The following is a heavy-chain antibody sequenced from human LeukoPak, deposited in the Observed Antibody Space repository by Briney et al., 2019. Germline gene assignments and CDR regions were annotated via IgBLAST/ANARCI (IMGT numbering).Heavy chain of an antibody. D-gene: IGHD4-17*01. V-gene: IGHV1-8*01. CDR2: MNPNSGNT. Sequence: ASVKVSCKASGYTFTSYDINWVRQATRHGLEWMGWMNPNSGNTGYAQKFQGRVTMTRNTSISTAYMELSSLRSEDTAVYYCARGNADTYGVLFDYWGQGTLVTVSS. CDR3: ARGNADTYGVLFDY. CDR1: GYTFTSYD. J-gene: IGHJ4*02.